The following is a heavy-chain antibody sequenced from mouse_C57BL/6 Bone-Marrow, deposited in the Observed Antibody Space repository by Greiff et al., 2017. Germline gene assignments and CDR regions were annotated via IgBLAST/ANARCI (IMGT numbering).Heavy chain of an antibody. J-gene: IGHJ2*01. CDR1: GYTFTDYE. V-gene: IGHV1-15*01. CDR3: TRRGNYCGRRFDV. Sequence: QVLLKESGAELVRPGASVTLSCKASGYTFTDYEMPWVKQTPVHGLEWIGAIDHETGGTAYNQNFKGKDILTADKSSSTAYMELRRLTSENSAVXYCTRRGNYCGRRFDVWGQGTTLTVSS. D-gene: IGHD1-1*01. CDR2: IDHETGGT.